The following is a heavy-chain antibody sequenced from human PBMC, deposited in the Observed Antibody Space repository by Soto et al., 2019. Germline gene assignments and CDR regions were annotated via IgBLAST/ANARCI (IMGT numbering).Heavy chain of an antibody. D-gene: IGHD6-6*01. CDR2: ISSSSSYI. CDR3: ARDFISGSIAELFDP. J-gene: IGHJ5*02. Sequence: GGSLRLSCAASGFTFSSYSMNWVRQAPGKGPEWVSSISSSSSYIYYADSVKGRFTISRDNAKNSLYLQMNSLRAEDTAVYYCARDFISGSIAELFDPWGQGTLVTVSS. CDR1: GFTFSSYS. V-gene: IGHV3-21*01.